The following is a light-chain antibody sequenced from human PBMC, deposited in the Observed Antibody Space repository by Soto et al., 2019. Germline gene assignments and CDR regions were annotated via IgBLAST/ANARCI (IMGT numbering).Light chain of an antibody. CDR1: NGHSSYA. CDR3: QIWGTGSQRV. CDR2: LNSDGSH. Sequence: QPVLTQSPSASASLGASVKLTCTLSNGHSSYAIAWHQQQPEKGPRYLMKLNSDGSHSKGDGIPDRSSGSNSGAERNLTISSLQSDDEADYYSQIWGTGSQRVFGGGTKLTVL. V-gene: IGLV4-69*01. J-gene: IGLJ2*01.